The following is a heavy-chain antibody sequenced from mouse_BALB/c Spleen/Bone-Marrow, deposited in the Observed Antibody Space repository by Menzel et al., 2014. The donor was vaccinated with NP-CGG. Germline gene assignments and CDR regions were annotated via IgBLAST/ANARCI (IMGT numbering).Heavy chain of an antibody. CDR2: ISYSGST. V-gene: IGHV3-8*02. CDR1: GDSITSGY. Sequence: EVKLMESGPSLVKPSQTLSLTRSVTGDSITSGYWNWIRKFPGNKLEYMGYISYSGSTYYNPSLKSRISITRDTSKNQYYLQLNSVTTEDTATYYCASLPRIYYAMDYWGQGTSVTVSS. CDR3: ASLPRIYYAMDY. J-gene: IGHJ4*01.